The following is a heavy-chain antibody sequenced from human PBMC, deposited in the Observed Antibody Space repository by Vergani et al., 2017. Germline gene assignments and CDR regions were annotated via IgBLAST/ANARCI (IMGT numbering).Heavy chain of an antibody. CDR2: IWYDGSNK. V-gene: IGHV3-33*03. CDR3: AIIAARGYYYMDV. Sequence: QVQLVESGGGVVQPGRSLRLSCAASGFTFRSYGMHWVRQAPGKGLEWVAVIWYDGSNKYYADSVKGRFTISRDNAKNSLYLQMNSLRAEDTAVYYCAIIAARGYYYMDVWGKGTTVTVSS. J-gene: IGHJ6*03. CDR1: GFTFRSYG. D-gene: IGHD6-6*01.